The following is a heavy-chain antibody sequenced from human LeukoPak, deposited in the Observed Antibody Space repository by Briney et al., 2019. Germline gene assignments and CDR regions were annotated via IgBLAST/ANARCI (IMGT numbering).Heavy chain of an antibody. J-gene: IGHJ4*02. D-gene: IGHD2-21*02. Sequence: SETLSLTCTVSGGPISSSSYYWGWIRQPPGKGLEWIGSIYYSGSTYYNPSLTSRVTISVDTSTNQFSLKLTSVTAADTAVYYCASRRAYCGGDCYFDYWGQGTLVTVSS. CDR3: ASRRAYCGGDCYFDY. CDR2: IYYSGST. V-gene: IGHV4-39*01. CDR1: GGPISSSSYY.